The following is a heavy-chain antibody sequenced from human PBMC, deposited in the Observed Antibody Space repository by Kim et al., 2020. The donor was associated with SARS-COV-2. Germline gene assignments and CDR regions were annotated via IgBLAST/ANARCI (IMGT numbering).Heavy chain of an antibody. D-gene: IGHD3-3*01. CDR3: TTDIFWSGLPRYYYYYYGMDV. CDR2: IKSKTDGGTT. J-gene: IGHJ6*02. V-gene: IGHV3-15*01. CDR1: GFTFSNAW. Sequence: GGSLRLSCAASGFTFSNAWMSWVRQAPGKGLEWVGRIKSKTDGGTTDYAAPVKGRFTISRDDSKNTLYLQMNSLKTEDTAVYYCTTDIFWSGLPRYYYYYYGMDVWGQGTTVTVSS.